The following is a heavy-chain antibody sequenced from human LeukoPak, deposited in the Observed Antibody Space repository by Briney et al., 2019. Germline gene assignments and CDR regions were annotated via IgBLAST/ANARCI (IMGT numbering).Heavy chain of an antibody. CDR1: GYTFTGYY. Sequence: ASVKVSCKASGYTFTGYYMHWVRQAPGQGLEWTEWINPNSGGTNYAQKFQGRVTMTRDTSISTAYMELSRLRSDDTAVYYCARVGELLWFGELLDGGYYFDYWGQGTLVTVSS. CDR3: ARVGELLWFGELLDGGYYFDY. CDR2: INPNSGGT. V-gene: IGHV1-2*02. J-gene: IGHJ4*02. D-gene: IGHD3-10*01.